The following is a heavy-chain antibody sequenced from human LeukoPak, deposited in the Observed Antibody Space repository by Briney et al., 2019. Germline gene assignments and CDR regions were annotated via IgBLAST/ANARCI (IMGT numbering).Heavy chain of an antibody. J-gene: IGHJ3*02. D-gene: IGHD6-19*01. CDR3: AREISMQWLVRHDAFDI. CDR2: ISSSGSTI. CDR1: GFTFSDYY. Sequence: PGGSLRLSCAGSGFTFSDYYMSWIRQAPGKGLEWVSYISSSGSTIYYADSVKGRFTISRDNAKNSLYLQMNSLRAEDTAVYYCAREISMQWLVRHDAFDIWGQGTMVTVSS. V-gene: IGHV3-11*01.